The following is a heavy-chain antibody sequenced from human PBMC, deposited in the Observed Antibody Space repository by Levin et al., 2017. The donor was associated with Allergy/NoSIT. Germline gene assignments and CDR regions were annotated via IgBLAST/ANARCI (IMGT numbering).Heavy chain of an antibody. V-gene: IGHV3-23*01. Sequence: AASVKVSCTASGFTFSNYPMSWVRQTPGKGLEWISAIGASSGTTYYTDSVKGRFTISKDYSNNILYLQMNSLRAEDTAVYYCARHLLAAGREYDYWGQGALVTVSS. J-gene: IGHJ4*02. CDR2: IGASSGTT. D-gene: IGHD6-13*01. CDR1: GFTFSNYP. CDR3: ARHLLAAGREYDY.